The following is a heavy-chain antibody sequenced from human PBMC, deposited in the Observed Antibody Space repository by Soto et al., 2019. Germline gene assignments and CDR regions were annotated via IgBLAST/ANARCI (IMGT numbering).Heavy chain of an antibody. CDR2: IKQDGSEK. CDR1: GFTFSSYW. Sequence: EVQLVESGGGLVQPGGSLRLSCAASGFTFSSYWMSWVRQAPGKGLEWVANIKQDGSEKYYVDSVKGRFTISRDNAKNLLYLQMNSLRAEDTAVYYCARDWGYCSGGSCYGEYWGQGTLVTVSS. J-gene: IGHJ4*02. D-gene: IGHD2-15*01. CDR3: ARDWGYCSGGSCYGEY. V-gene: IGHV3-7*01.